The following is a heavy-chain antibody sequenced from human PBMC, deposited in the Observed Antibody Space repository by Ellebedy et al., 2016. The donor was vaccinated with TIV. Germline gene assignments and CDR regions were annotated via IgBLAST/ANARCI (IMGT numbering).Heavy chain of an antibody. CDR1: GFTFSSYA. V-gene: IGHV3-23*01. J-gene: IGHJ4*02. Sequence: GESLKISCAASGFTFSSYAMSWVRQAPGKGLEWVSTISHTGSRTYYADSVEGRFTISRDNSKKTLYLQMSSLRAEDTAIYYCAKGRGGGSDSSAPRYYFDYWGLGTLVTVSS. CDR2: ISHTGSRT. D-gene: IGHD3-22*01. CDR3: AKGRGGGSDSSAPRYYFDY.